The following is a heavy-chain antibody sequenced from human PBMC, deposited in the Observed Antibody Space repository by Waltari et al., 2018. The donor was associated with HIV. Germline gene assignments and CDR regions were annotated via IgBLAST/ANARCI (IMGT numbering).Heavy chain of an antibody. V-gene: IGHV1-46*02. Sequence: GSSVRLSCPASGFNLNCHYIHRRRQGPGQTFEWIGVINGADGEASAAPNVRMRVTLTRDLLRGTMHMELMSLKSQKKAVYLCARAGLGGLIQDFDSWSQGTQV. CDR3: ARAGLGGLIQDFDS. J-gene: IGHJ4*02. D-gene: IGHD1-26*01. CDR1: GFNLNCHY. CDR2: INGADGEA.